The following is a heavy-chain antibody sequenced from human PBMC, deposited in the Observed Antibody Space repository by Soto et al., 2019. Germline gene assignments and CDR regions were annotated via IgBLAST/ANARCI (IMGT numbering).Heavy chain of an antibody. D-gene: IGHD4-17*01. CDR1: GYTFTSDG. J-gene: IGHJ5*02. Sequence: ASVKVSCKASGYTFTSDGISWVRQAPGQGLEWMGWISAYNGNTNYAQKLQGRVTMTTDTSTSTAYMELRSLRSDDTAVYYCARVPAYGDYVVWFDPWGQGTLVTVSS. CDR2: ISAYNGNT. CDR3: ARVPAYGDYVVWFDP. V-gene: IGHV1-18*01.